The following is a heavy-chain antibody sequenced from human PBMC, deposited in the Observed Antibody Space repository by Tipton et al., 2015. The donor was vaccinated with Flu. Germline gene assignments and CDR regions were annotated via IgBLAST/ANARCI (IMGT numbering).Heavy chain of an antibody. D-gene: IGHD2-15*01. CDR3: ARLEHPNRAARAFVI. Sequence: TLSLTCTVSGGSISRGSYYYNLIRQPAGEGLECIGRIYTNANTNYKASLKSRVTISIDTSNNHFSLNLNSVTAADTGVYYCARLEHPNRAARAFVIWGQGTIVPVSS. V-gene: IGHV4-61*02. CDR1: GGSISRGSYY. CDR2: IYTNANT. J-gene: IGHJ3*02.